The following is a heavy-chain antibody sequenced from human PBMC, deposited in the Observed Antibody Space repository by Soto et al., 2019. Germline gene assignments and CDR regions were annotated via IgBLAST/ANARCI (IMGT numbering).Heavy chain of an antibody. CDR1: GFTFSSYA. D-gene: IGHD3-10*01. CDR3: AKSFRAGLLWFGELCAVDY. V-gene: IGHV3-23*01. CDR2: ISDSGGRT. J-gene: IGHJ4*02. Sequence: EVQLLESGGGLVQPGGSLRLSCAASGFTFSSYAMSWVRQAPGKGLEWVSAISDSGGRTYYADSVKGRFTISRDNSKNTLYLQMTSLRAEETAVDYCAKSFRAGLLWFGELCAVDYWGQGALVTGSS.